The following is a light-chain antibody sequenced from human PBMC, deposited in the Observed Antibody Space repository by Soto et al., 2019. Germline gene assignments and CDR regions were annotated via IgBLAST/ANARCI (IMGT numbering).Light chain of an antibody. J-gene: IGKJ5*01. CDR3: QQYAGPPTT. CDR2: GAS. V-gene: IGKV3-20*01. CDR1: QTVXNNY. Sequence: DIVLTQCACTLSLSPGDRATLPCRASQTVXNNYLAWCQQKPGQAPRVTXDGASRRATGSPDRLSGGGSGTDFTRTISRLEPEDFAAYFCQQYAGPPTTFGQGTRLEIK.